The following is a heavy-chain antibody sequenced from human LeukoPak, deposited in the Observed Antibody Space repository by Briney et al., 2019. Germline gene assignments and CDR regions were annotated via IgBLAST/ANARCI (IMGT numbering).Heavy chain of an antibody. CDR2: INPNSGGT. V-gene: IGHV1-2*06. D-gene: IGHD3-3*01. J-gene: IGHJ4*02. CDR1: GHTFTGYY. CDR3: ARDLRITIFGVVISCY. Sequence: GASGKVSCKASGHTFTGYYMHWVRQAPGQGLEWMGRINPNSGGTNYAQKFQGRVTMTRDTSISTAYMELSRLRSDDTAVYYCARDLRITIFGVVISCYWDQGTLVTVSS.